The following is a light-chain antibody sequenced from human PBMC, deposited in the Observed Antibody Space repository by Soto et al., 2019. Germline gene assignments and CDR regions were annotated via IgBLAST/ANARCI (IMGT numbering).Light chain of an antibody. CDR1: SSDVGAYDY. V-gene: IGLV2-14*01. CDR2: EVT. J-gene: IGLJ1*01. CDR3: SSYTRSSTYV. Sequence: QSALTQPASVSVSPGQSTAISCSGTSSDVGAYDYVSWYQHHPGKAPKLIIYEVTYRPSGVSNRFSASKSGNTASLTISGLQAEDEADYYCSSYTRSSTYVFGAGTKLTVL.